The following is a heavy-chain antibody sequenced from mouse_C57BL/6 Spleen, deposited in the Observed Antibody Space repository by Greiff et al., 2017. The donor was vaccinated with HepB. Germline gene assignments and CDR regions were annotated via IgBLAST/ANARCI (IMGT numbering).Heavy chain of an antibody. CDR3: ARDLYAWFAY. CDR2: IHPNSGST. D-gene: IGHD2-12*01. Sequence: QVQLQQPGAELVKPGASVKLSCKASGYTFTSYWMHWVKQRPGQGLEWIGMIHPNSGSTNYNEKFKSKATLTVDKSSSTAYMQLSSLTSEDSAVYYCARDLYAWFAYWGQGTLVTVSA. J-gene: IGHJ3*01. V-gene: IGHV1-64*01. CDR1: GYTFTSYW.